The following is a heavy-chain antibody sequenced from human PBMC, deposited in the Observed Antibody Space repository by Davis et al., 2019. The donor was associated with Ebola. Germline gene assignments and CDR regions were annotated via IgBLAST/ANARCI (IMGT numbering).Heavy chain of an antibody. D-gene: IGHD6-19*01. J-gene: IGHJ4*02. CDR2: ISAYNGNT. Sequence: ASVKVSCKASGYTFTSYGISWVRQAPGQGLEWMGWISAYNGNTNYAQKLQGRVTMTTDTSTSTAYMELRSLRSDDTAVYYCATTKAGIAVAGTLNYWGQGTLVTVSS. CDR1: GYTFTSYG. V-gene: IGHV1-18*04. CDR3: ATTKAGIAVAGTLNY.